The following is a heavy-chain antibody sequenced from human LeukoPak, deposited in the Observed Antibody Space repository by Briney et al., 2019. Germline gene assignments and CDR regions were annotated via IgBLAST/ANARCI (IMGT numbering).Heavy chain of an antibody. J-gene: IGHJ5*02. CDR3: AVRGAAAGIGWFDP. V-gene: IGHV1-18*01. CDR1: GYTFTSYG. D-gene: IGHD6-13*01. CDR2: ISVYNGNT. Sequence: ASVKVSCKASGYTFTSYGISWVRQAPGQGLEWVGWISVYNGNTNYAQKFQGRVTMTTDTSTSTAYMELRSLRSDDTAVYYCAVRGAAAGIGWFDPWGQGTLVTVSS.